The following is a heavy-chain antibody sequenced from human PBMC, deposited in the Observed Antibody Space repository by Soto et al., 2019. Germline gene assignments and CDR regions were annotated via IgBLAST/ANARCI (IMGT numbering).Heavy chain of an antibody. CDR1: GFTFSSYW. D-gene: IGHD1-1*01. J-gene: IGHJ6*02. Sequence: SGGSLRLSCTASGFTFSSYWMYWVRQAPGKGLVWVSHIHSDGSSTSYADSVKGRFTISRDNAKNTLYLQMNSLRAEDTAVYYCAREGYDYYYYGMDVWGQGTTVTVSS. CDR2: IHSDGSST. CDR3: AREGYDYYYYGMDV. V-gene: IGHV3-74*01.